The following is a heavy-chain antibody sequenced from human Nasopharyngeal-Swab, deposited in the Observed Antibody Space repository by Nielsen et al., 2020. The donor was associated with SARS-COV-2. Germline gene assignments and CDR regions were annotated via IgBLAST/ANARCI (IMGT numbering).Heavy chain of an antibody. J-gene: IGHJ3*02. V-gene: IGHV3-9*01. Sequence: SLKISCAASGFTFDDYAMHWVRQAPGKGLEWVSGISWNSGSIGYADSVKGRFTISRDNAKNTLYLQMNSLRAEDTAVYYCAREGKGAFDIWGQGTMVTVSS. CDR1: GFTFDDYA. CDR3: AREGKGAFDI. CDR2: ISWNSGSI.